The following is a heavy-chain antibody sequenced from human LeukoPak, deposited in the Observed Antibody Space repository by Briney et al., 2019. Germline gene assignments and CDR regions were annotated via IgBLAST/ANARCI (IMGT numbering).Heavy chain of an antibody. CDR2: IKQDASEK. D-gene: IGHD7-27*01. J-gene: IGHJ6*02. CDR1: GFTFSYSW. CDR3: ARESGLDI. Sequence: GGSLRLSCAASGFTFSYSWMSWVRQAPGKGLEWVANIKQDASEKYYADSVKGRFTISRDNAKNSLYLEMNSLRDEDTAVYYCARESGLDIWGQGTTVTVS. V-gene: IGHV3-7*01.